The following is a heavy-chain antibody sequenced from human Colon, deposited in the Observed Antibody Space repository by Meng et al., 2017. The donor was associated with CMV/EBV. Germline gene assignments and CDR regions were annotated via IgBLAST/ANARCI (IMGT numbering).Heavy chain of an antibody. CDR3: ARGGSYYGRYLQL. CDR1: GFTFSSYW. Sequence: GESLKISCAASGFTFSSYWMHWVRQAPGKGLVLVSRISSDGSITRYADSVKGRFTISRDNAKNTLYVQMKSLTAEDTAVYYCARGGSYYGRYLQLWGQGTLVTVSS. J-gene: IGHJ1*01. V-gene: IGHV3-74*01. CDR2: ISSDGSIT. D-gene: IGHD1-26*01.